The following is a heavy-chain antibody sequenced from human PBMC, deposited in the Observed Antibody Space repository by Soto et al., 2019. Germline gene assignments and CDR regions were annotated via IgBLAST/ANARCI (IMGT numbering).Heavy chain of an antibody. J-gene: IGHJ6*02. CDR1: GYTFTSYD. Sequence: QVQLVQSGAEVKKPGASVKVSCKASGYTFTSYDINWVRQATGQGLEWMGWMNPNSGNTGYAQKFPGRVTMTRNTSIITAYMELSSLRSEDTAVYYCARSRSGSYYYGMDVWGQGTAVTVSS. V-gene: IGHV1-8*01. CDR3: ARSRSGSYYYGMDV. CDR2: MNPNSGNT. D-gene: IGHD3-3*01.